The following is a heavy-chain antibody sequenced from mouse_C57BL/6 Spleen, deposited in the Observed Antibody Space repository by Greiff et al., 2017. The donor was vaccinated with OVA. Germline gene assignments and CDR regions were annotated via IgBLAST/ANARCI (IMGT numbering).Heavy chain of an antibody. J-gene: IGHJ4*01. V-gene: IGHV1-64*01. CDR1: GYTFTSYW. CDR3: AKNGYYDYYAMDY. D-gene: IGHD2-3*01. CDR2: IHPNSGST. Sequence: QVQLQQPGAELVKPGASVKLSCKASGYTFTSYWMHWVKQRPGQGLEWIGMIHPNSGSTNYNEKFKSKATLTVDKSSSTAYMQLSSLTSEDSAVYWCAKNGYYDYYAMDYWGQGTSVTVSS.